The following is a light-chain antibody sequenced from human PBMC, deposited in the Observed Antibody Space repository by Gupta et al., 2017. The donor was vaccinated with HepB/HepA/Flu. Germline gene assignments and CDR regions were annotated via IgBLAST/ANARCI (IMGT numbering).Light chain of an antibody. J-gene: IGLJ3*02. CDR1: NIASKS. Sequence: SYVLTQPPSVSGAPGKTARITCGGNNIASKSVHWYQQKPGQAPVLVIYSNSDRPSGIPERFSGSNSGNTATLTIGRVEAGDEADYDCQLWDTGSNHVVFGGGTKLTVL. CDR2: SNS. CDR3: QLWDTGSNHVV. V-gene: IGLV3-21*04.